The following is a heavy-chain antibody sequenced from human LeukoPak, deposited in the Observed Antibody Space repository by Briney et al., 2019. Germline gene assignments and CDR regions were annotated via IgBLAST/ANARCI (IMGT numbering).Heavy chain of an antibody. CDR3: TRDLSDTMIVVVDYVMDV. J-gene: IGHJ6*02. D-gene: IGHD3-22*01. CDR2: INPNSGGT. V-gene: IGHV1-2*02. CDR1: GYTFTGYY. Sequence: VASVKVSCKASGYTFTGYYMHWVRQAPGQGLEWMGWINPNSGGTYYAQKFQGRVTITRDTYISTAYMELSRLRSDDTAVYSCTRDLSDTMIVVVDYVMDVGGQGTTVTASS.